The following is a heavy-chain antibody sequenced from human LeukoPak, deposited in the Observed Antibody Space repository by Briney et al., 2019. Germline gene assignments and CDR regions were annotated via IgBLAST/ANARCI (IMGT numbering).Heavy chain of an antibody. CDR2: ISGSGGST. CDR3: AGLLWFGELPPNWFDP. CDR1: GFTFSSYG. J-gene: IGHJ5*02. V-gene: IGHV3-23*01. D-gene: IGHD3-10*01. Sequence: GGSLRLSCAASGFTFSSYGMHWVRQAPGKGLEWVSAISGSGGSTYYADSVKGRFTISRDNSKNTLYLQMNSLRAEDTAVYYCAGLLWFGELPPNWFDPWGQGTLVTVSS.